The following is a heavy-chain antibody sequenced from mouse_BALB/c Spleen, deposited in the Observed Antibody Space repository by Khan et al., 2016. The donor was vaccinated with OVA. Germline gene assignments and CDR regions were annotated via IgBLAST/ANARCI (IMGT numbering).Heavy chain of an antibody. CDR3: AREWAAWFPY. CDR1: GYTFTDYY. Sequence: VQLQESGAELARPGASVTLSCKASGYTFTDYYINWMRQRTGQGLEWIGEIYPGSDNTYYNEKFKGKDTLTADKSSSTAYMQLSRLTSEDAAVYFCAREWAAWFPYWGQGTLVTVSA. V-gene: IGHV1-77*01. J-gene: IGHJ3*01. CDR2: IYPGSDNT.